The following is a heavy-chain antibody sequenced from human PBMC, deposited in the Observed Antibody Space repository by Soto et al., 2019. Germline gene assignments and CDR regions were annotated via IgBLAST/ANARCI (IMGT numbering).Heavy chain of an antibody. CDR1: GDSVPSNSAA. V-gene: IGHV6-1*01. CDR3: AREIGTYLPFEY. Sequence: PEAPSLPLGLSGDSVPSNSAALNWIRQSPSRGLEWLGRTYYRSKWYNDYAVSVKSRITINPDTSKNQFSLQLNSVTPEDTAVYYCAREIGTYLPFEYWGQGTLVTVSS. J-gene: IGHJ4*02. CDR2: TYYRSKWYN.